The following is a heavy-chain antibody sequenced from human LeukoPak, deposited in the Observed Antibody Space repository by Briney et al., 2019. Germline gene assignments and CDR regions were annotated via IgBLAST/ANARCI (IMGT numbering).Heavy chain of an antibody. J-gene: IGHJ4*02. D-gene: IGHD1-1*01. Sequence: WVRQAPGKGLEWIGSIYYSGSTYYNPSLKSRVTISVDTSKNQFSLKLSSVTAADTAVYYCARATGTTEYFDYWGQGTLVTVSS. V-gene: IGHV4-39*07. CDR2: IYYSGST. CDR3: ARATGTTEYFDY.